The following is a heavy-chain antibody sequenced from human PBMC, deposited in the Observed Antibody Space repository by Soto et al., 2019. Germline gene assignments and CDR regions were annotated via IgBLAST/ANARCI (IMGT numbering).Heavy chain of an antibody. D-gene: IGHD5-12*01. J-gene: IGHJ5*02. Sequence: QVQLVQSGAEVKKPWSSVKVSCKASGGTFSSYTISWVRQAPGQGLEWMGRIIPILGIANYAQKFQGRVTITADKSTSTAYMELSSLRSEDTAVYYCARGRRRGSIAWFDPWGQGTLVTVSS. V-gene: IGHV1-69*02. CDR1: GGTFSSYT. CDR2: IIPILGIA. CDR3: ARGRRRGSIAWFDP.